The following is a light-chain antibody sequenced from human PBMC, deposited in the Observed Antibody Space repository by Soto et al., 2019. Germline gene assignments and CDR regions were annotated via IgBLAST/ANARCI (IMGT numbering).Light chain of an antibody. CDR3: QVWDSSSDHLV. J-gene: IGLJ2*01. CDR1: NIGSKS. Sequence: SYELTQPPSVSVAPGKTARITCGGNNIGSKSVHWYRQKPGQAPVLVIYYDSDRPSGIPERFSGSNSGNTATLTISRVEAGDEADYYCQVWDSSSDHLVFGGGTKVTVL. CDR2: YDS. V-gene: IGLV3-21*04.